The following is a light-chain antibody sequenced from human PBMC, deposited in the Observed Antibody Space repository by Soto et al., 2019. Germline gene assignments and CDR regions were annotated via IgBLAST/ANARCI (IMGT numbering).Light chain of an antibody. J-gene: IGKJ4*01. CDR3: QQRSNF. CDR1: QSVSSY. CDR2: DAS. V-gene: IGKV3-11*01. Sequence: EIVLTQSPATLSLSPGERATLSCRASQSVSSYLAWYQQKPGQAPRLLIYDASNRATGIPARFSGSGSRTDFTLTISSLEPEEFAVYYCQQRSNFFGGGTKVEIK.